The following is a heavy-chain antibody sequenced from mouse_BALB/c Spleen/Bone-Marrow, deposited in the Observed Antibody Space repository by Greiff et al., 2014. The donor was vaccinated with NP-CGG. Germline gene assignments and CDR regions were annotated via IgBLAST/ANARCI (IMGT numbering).Heavy chain of an antibody. CDR2: INPGSGGT. J-gene: IGHJ2*01. CDR1: GYAFTNYL. Sequence: QVQLQQPGAELVRPGTSVRVSCKASGYAFTNYLIEWVKQRPGQGLEWIGVINPGSGGTNYNEKFKGKATLTADKSSSTAYMQLSSLTSDDSAVYFCARIYYGNYYWGQGTTLTASS. V-gene: IGHV1-54*01. CDR3: ARIYYGNYY. D-gene: IGHD2-1*01.